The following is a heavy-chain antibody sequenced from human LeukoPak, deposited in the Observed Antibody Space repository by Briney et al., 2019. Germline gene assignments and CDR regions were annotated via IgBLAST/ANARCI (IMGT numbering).Heavy chain of an antibody. CDR2: ISWNSGSI. CDR1: GFTFDDYA. CDR3: AKDIGKQWLPDY. V-gene: IGHV3-9*01. J-gene: IGHJ4*02. Sequence: GGSLRLSCAASGFTFDDYAMHWVRQAPGKGLEWVSGISWNSGSIGYADSVKGRFTISRDNAKNSLYLQMNSLRAEDTALYHCAKDIGKQWLPDYWGQGTLVTVSS. D-gene: IGHD6-19*01.